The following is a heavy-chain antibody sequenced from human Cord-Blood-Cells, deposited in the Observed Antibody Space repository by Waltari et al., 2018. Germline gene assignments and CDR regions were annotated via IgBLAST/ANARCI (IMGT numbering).Heavy chain of an antibody. D-gene: IGHD3-22*01. V-gene: IGHV4-39*07. J-gene: IGHJ4*02. CDR3: ARFDSSGYYFDY. Sequence: QLQLQESGPGLVKPSETLSLTCTVSGGSISSSSYYWGWTRQPPGKGLEWIGSIYYSGSTYYNPSLKSRVTISVDTSKNQFSLKLSSVTAADTAVYYCARFDSSGYYFDYWGQGTLVTVSS. CDR2: IYYSGST. CDR1: GGSISSSSYY.